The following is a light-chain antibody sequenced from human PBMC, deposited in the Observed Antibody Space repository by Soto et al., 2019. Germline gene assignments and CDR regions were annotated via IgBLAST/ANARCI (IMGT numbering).Light chain of an antibody. Sequence: DIQMTQSPSSLSASVGDRVSITCRASQSISFYLNWYQQKPGNAPKVLIYAASNLQTGVPSRFSGSGSGTDFTLTINSLQPEDFATYYCQQSYSTPLTFGGGTKVDIK. CDR2: AAS. J-gene: IGKJ4*01. V-gene: IGKV1-39*01. CDR1: QSISFY. CDR3: QQSYSTPLT.